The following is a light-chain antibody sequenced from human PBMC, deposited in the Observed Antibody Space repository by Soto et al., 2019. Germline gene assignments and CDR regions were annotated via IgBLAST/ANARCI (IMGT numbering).Light chain of an antibody. V-gene: IGLV2-14*01. CDR1: SGDIGSYNR. CDR2: EVT. Sequence: VLTQPASVSGSPGQSITISCTGTSGDIGSYNRVSWYQQHPGKAPKLIIYEVTDRPSGVSNRFSGSKSGNTASLTISGLQAEDEAEYYCSSYTNINTRACVFGTGTKLTVL. J-gene: IGLJ1*01. CDR3: SSYTNINTRACV.